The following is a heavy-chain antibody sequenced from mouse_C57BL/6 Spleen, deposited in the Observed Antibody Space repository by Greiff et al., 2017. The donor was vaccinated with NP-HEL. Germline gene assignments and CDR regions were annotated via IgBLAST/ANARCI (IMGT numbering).Heavy chain of an antibody. Sequence: EVQLVESGGGLVKPGGSLKLSCAASGFTFSSYAMSWVRQTPEQRLEWVATISDGGSYTYYPANVKGRFTISRDTAKNNLYLQMGHLKSEDTAMYDSAREEADYDGVMDDWGQGTSVTVSS. CDR1: GFTFSSYA. V-gene: IGHV5-4*01. CDR3: AREEADYDGVMDD. J-gene: IGHJ4*01. D-gene: IGHD2-4*01. CDR2: ISDGGSYT.